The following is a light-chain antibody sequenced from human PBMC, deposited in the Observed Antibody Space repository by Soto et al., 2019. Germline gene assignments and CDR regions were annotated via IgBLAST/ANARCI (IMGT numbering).Light chain of an antibody. Sequence: HSVLAQPPPVSAAPGQKGTLSLSWSSSDIGRNYVSWYQHLPGTAPKLLIYENNKRPSGIPDRLSGSKSGSSATLGITGLQTGDEADYYCGTWDSSLTTYVFGPGTXVTVL. J-gene: IGLJ1*01. CDR3: GTWDSSLTTYV. CDR1: SSDIGRNY. CDR2: ENN. V-gene: IGLV1-51*02.